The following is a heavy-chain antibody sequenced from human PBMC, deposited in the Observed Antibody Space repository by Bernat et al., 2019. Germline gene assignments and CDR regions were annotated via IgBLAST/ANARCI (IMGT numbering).Heavy chain of an antibody. CDR3: AKDKGRRFFDI. J-gene: IGHJ2*01. CDR1: GFSFSNSG. CDR2: ISHDGSTI. V-gene: IGHV3-30*18. Sequence: QVYLVESAGGVVQPGTSLRLSCAASGFSFSNSGMHWVLQAPGKGLEWVALISHDGSTIYYADSVRGRFIISRDNSKNTVYLQMDSLRTEDLAVYYCAKDKGRRFFDIWGRGTLVSVSS.